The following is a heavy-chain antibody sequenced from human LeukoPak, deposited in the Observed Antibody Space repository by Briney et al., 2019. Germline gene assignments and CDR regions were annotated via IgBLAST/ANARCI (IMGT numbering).Heavy chain of an antibody. Sequence: ASVKVSCKASGYTFTSYGISWVRQAPGQGLEWMGWISAYNGNTNYAQKFQGRVTITADKSTSTAYMELSSLRSEDTAVYYCAAARRDGYNLDYWGQGTLVTVSS. CDR1: GYTFTSYG. V-gene: IGHV1-18*01. CDR3: AAARRDGYNLDY. J-gene: IGHJ4*02. CDR2: ISAYNGNT. D-gene: IGHD5-24*01.